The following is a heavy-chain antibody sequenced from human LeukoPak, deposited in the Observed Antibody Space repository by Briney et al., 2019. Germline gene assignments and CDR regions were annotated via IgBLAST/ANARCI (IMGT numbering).Heavy chain of an antibody. D-gene: IGHD6-13*01. CDR1: GFTFSSYA. J-gene: IGHJ5*02. CDR3: VRESPVAAVGRSWFDP. Sequence: GSLRLSCAASGFTFSSYAMSWVRQAPGEGLEWVSTVSGSNGNTHYADSVKGRFTISRDNSKDTLYLQMSSLRAEDTAVYYCVRESPVAAVGRSWFDPWGQGTLVTVSS. V-gene: IGHV3-23*01. CDR2: VSGSNGNT.